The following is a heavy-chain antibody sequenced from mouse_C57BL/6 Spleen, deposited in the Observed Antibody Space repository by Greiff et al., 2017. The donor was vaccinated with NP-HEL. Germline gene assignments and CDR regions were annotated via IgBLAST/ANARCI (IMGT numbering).Heavy chain of an antibody. CDR1: GYAFSSYW. CDR3: ARSGSSRYFDV. V-gene: IGHV1-80*01. D-gene: IGHD1-1*01. J-gene: IGHJ1*03. CDR2: IYPGDGDT. Sequence: QVQLQQSGAELVKPGASVKISCKASGYAFSSYWMNWVKQRPGKGLEWIGQIYPGDGDTNYNGKFKGKATLTEDKSSSTAYMQLTSLTSEDSSVYFCARSGSSRYFDVWGTWTTVTVSS.